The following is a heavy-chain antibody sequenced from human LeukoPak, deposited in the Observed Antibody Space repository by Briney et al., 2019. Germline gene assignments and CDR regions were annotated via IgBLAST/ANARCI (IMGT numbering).Heavy chain of an antibody. CDR1: GGTFSSYA. CDR2: IIPILGIA. V-gene: IGHV1-69*04. D-gene: IGHD3-10*01. CDR3: ASNPMVRGVRQDY. Sequence: SVKVSCKASGGTFSSYAISWVRQAPGQGLEWMGRIIPILGIANYAQKFQGRVTITADKSTSTAYMELRSLRSDDTAVYYCASNPMVRGVRQDYWGQGTLVTVSS. J-gene: IGHJ4*02.